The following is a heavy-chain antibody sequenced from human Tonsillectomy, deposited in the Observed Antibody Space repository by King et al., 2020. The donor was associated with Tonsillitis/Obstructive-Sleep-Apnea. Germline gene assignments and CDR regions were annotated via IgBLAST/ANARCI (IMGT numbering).Heavy chain of an antibody. CDR2: INHSGST. V-gene: IGHV4-34*01. D-gene: IGHD3-10*01. Sequence: VQLQQWGAGLLKPSETLSLTCAVYGGSFSGYYWSWSRQPPGKGLEWIGEINHSGSTNYNPSLKSRVPISVDTSKNQFSLKLSPVTAADTAVFYCARHGGNYYGSGSYLRYFDYWGQGTLVTVSS. CDR3: ARHGGNYYGSGSYLRYFDY. J-gene: IGHJ4*02. CDR1: GGSFSGYY.